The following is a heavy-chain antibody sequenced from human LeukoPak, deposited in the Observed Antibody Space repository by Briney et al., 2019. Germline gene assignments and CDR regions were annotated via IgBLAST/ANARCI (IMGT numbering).Heavy chain of an antibody. J-gene: IGHJ4*02. CDR1: GDSISSGSYY. CDR2: IFHTGST. V-gene: IGHV4-39*07. CDR3: ARTAMTTLSPY. D-gene: IGHD4-17*01. Sequence: SQTLSLTCTVSGDSISSGSYYWSWIRQPPGKGLEWIGSIFHTGSTYYNPSLKSRVTISVDTSNNQFSLKLSSVTAADTAVYYCARTAMTTLSPYWGQGTLVTVSS.